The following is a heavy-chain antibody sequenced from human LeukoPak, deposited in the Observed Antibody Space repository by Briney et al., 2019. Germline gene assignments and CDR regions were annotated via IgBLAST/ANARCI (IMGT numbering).Heavy chain of an antibody. CDR3: ARDIVVVPPRFDP. CDR2: INSDGSST. V-gene: IGHV3-74*01. D-gene: IGHD2-2*01. J-gene: IGHJ5*02. CDR1: GFTFSSYW. Sequence: GGSLRLSCAASGFTFSSYWMHWVRQAPGKGLVWVSRINSDGSSTSYADSVKARFTISRDNAKNTLYLQMNSLRAEDTAVYYCARDIVVVPPRFDPWGQGTLVTVSS.